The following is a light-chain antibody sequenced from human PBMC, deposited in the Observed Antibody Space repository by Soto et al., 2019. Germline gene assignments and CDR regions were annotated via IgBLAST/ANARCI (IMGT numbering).Light chain of an antibody. CDR2: EGN. Sequence: QSALTQPASVSGSPGQSITLSCTATTSDIGSYVFVSWYQQQSDKAPKLIIYEGNKRPSGVSDRFSGSKSGDTASLTISGLQAEDEADYYCCSFAVSTSSVVFGGGTKLTV. CDR1: TSDIGSYVF. V-gene: IGLV2-23*01. CDR3: CSFAVSTSSVV. J-gene: IGLJ2*01.